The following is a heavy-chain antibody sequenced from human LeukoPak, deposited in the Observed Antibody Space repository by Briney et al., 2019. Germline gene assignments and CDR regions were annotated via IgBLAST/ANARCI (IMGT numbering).Heavy chain of an antibody. D-gene: IGHD3-22*01. J-gene: IGHJ4*02. CDR3: ARDFYRGGSYYYDSSGWYYFDY. CDR1: GYTFTSYY. Sequence: ASLNVSCKASGYTFTSYYMHWVRQAPGQGLEWMGIINPSGGSTSYAQKFQGRVSMTRDTSTSTVYMELSSLRSEDTAVYYCARDFYRGGSYYYDSSGWYYFDYLGQGTLVTVSS. V-gene: IGHV1-46*01. CDR2: INPSGGST.